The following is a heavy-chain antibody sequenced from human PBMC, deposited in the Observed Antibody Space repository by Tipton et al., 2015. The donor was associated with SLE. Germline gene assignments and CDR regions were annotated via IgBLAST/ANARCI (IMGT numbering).Heavy chain of an antibody. CDR3: ARLVSWPYYFDY. V-gene: IGHV4-39*07. CDR2: IYYSGST. J-gene: IGHJ4*02. Sequence: TLSLTCTVSGGSISSSSYYWGWIRQPPGKGLEWIGSIYYSGSTYYNPPLKSRVTISVDTSKNQFSLKLSSVTAADTAVYYCARLVSWPYYFDYWGQGTLVTVSS. D-gene: IGHD6-13*01. CDR1: GGSISSSSYY.